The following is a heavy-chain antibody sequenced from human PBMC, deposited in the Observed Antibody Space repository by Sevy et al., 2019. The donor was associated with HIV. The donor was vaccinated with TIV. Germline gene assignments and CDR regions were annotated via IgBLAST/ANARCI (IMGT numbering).Heavy chain of an antibody. CDR2: INPNSGGT. V-gene: IGHV1-2*02. CDR3: ARDGKDIVVVVAASGRTFDAFDI. Sequence: ASVKVSCKASGYTFTGYYMHWVRQAPGQGFEWMGWINPNSGGTNYAQKFQGRVTMTRDTSISTAYMELSRLRSDDTAVYYCARDGKDIVVVVAASGRTFDAFDIWGQGTMVTVSS. CDR1: GYTFTGYY. D-gene: IGHD2-15*01. J-gene: IGHJ3*02.